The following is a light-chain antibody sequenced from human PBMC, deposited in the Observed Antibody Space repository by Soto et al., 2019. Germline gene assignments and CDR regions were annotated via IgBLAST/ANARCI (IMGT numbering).Light chain of an antibody. CDR2: DAS. CDR1: QSISNY. J-gene: IGKJ1*01. Sequence: DIQMTQSPSSLSASVGDRVTITCRASQSISNYLNWYQQKPGRAPNLLIYDASNLQSGVPSRFRGSGSGTYFTLTITSLQPEDFATYYCQQSYSTLETFGQGTKVEL. CDR3: QQSYSTLET. V-gene: IGKV1-39*01.